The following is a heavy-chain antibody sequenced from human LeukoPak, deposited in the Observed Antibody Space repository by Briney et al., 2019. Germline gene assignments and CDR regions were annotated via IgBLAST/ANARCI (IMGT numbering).Heavy chain of an antibody. J-gene: IGHJ4*02. CDR3: AKAGYDSSGYYYGYFDY. V-gene: IGHV3-30*18. CDR2: ISYDGSNK. Sequence: PGGSLRLSCAASGFTFSSYGMHWVRQAPGKGLEWVAVISYDGSNKNYADSVKGRFTISRDNSKNTLYLQMNSLRAEDTAVYYCAKAGYDSSGYYYGYFDYWGQGTLVTVSS. CDR1: GFTFSSYG. D-gene: IGHD3-22*01.